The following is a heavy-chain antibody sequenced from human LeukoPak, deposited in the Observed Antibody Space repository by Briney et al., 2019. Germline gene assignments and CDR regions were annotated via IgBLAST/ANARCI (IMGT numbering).Heavy chain of an antibody. CDR3: ARDALGQTTVVSYWYFDL. J-gene: IGHJ2*01. D-gene: IGHD4-23*01. Sequence: ASVKVSCKASGYTFTGYFMHWVRQAPGQGLEWMGWFKPSNGDTNYAQKFQGRVTMTRDTSINTAYMELSRLRSDDTAVYYCARDALGQTTVVSYWYFDLWGRGTLVTVSS. CDR2: FKPSNGDT. V-gene: IGHV1-2*02. CDR1: GYTFTGYF.